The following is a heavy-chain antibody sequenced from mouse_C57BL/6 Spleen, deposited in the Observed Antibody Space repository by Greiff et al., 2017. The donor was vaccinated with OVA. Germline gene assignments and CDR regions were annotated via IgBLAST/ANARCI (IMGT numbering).Heavy chain of an antibody. J-gene: IGHJ4*01. CDR2: IWSGGST. CDR1: GFSLTSYG. CDR3: ASYDYRALYAVDY. Sequence: VQLQQSGPGLVQPSQSLSITCTASGFSLTSYGVHWVRQSPGKGLEWLGVIWSGGSTDYYAAFMSKLSVTKTISKSKVFCKMNSLQADDTAIYYYASYDYRALYAVDYWGQGTSVTVSS. D-gene: IGHD2-4*01. V-gene: IGHV2-5*01.